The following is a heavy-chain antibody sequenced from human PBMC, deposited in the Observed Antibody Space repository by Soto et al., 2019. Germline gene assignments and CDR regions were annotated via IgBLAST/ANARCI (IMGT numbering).Heavy chain of an antibody. V-gene: IGHV3-48*01. Sequence: EVQLVESGGDLVQPGGSLRVSCAASGFTFSSYSLNWVRQAPGKGLELVSYINGGRTTIYYADSVKGRFTISRDNARTSLDLQENRLRAEDTAAYYCARDVKAYCSGGSCYRGFDSWGQGTLVTVSS. D-gene: IGHD2-15*01. J-gene: IGHJ4*02. CDR1: GFTFSSYS. CDR3: ARDVKAYCSGGSCYRGFDS. CDR2: INGGRTTI.